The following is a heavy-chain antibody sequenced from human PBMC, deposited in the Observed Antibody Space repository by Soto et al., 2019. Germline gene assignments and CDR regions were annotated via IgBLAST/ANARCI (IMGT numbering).Heavy chain of an antibody. CDR1: GFTFTSYS. D-gene: IGHD6-19*01. Sequence: EVQLVESGGGLVKPGGSLRLSCAASGFTFTSYSMNWVRQAPGKGLEWVSSISSTSTYIYYADSVKGRFTISRDNDKNSLYLQMNSLRAEDTAVYYCARDPYSSGWLFDYWGQGTLVTVSS. V-gene: IGHV3-21*01. CDR2: ISSTSTYI. CDR3: ARDPYSSGWLFDY. J-gene: IGHJ4*02.